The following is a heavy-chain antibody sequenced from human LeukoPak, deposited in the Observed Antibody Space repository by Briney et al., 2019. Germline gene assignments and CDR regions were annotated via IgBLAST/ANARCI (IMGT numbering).Heavy chain of an antibody. D-gene: IGHD2-15*01. Sequence: GGSPKLSCVASGFTFSGSAVHWVRQSSGKGLEWVGHIDKKDNLYATAYAESVKGRFTISRDDSKDTAFLHMDSLKTEDTALYYCTRDRGTYNWFDPWGQGTLVTVSS. CDR3: TRDRGTYNWFDP. CDR2: IDKKDNLYAT. CDR1: GFTFSGSA. V-gene: IGHV3-73*01. J-gene: IGHJ5*02.